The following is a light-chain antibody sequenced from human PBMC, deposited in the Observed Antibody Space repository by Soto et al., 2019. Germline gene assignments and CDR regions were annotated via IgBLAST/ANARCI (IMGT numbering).Light chain of an antibody. Sequence: SALAQPGSVSGSPGQSITISCTGTSSDVCGYNYVSWYQQHPGKAPKLMVYEVTNRPSGVSNRFSGSKSGNTASLTISGLQAEDEADYYCSSYTSSSTYVFGTGTKVNVL. J-gene: IGLJ1*01. V-gene: IGLV2-14*01. CDR1: SSDVCGYNY. CDR2: EVT. CDR3: SSYTSSSTYV.